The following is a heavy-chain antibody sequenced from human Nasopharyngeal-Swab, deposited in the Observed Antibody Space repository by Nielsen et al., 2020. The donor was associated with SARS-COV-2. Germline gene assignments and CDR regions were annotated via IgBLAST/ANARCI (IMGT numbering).Heavy chain of an antibody. J-gene: IGHJ4*02. Sequence: GESLKISCAASGFTFSSYAMSWVRQAPGKGLEWVSAISGSGGSTYYADSVKGRFTISRDNSKNTLYLQMNSLRAEDTAVCYCAKVPSTVTTLPPDYWGQGTLVTVSS. D-gene: IGHD4-11*01. CDR1: GFTFSSYA. V-gene: IGHV3-23*01. CDR2: ISGSGGST. CDR3: AKVPSTVTTLPPDY.